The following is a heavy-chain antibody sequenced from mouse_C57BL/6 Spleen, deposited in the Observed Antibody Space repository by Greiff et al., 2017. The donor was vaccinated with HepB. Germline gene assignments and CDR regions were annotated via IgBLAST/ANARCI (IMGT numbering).Heavy chain of an antibody. Sequence: QVTLKVSGPGILQPSQTLSLTCSFSGFSLSTFGMGVGWIRQPSGKGLEWLAHIWWDDDKYYNPALKSRLTISKDTSKNQVFLKIANVDTADTATYYCARICRFITTVLATKYYFDYWGQGTTLTVSS. CDR2: IWWDDDK. CDR1: GFSLSTFGMG. CDR3: ARICRFITTVLATKYYFDY. V-gene: IGHV8-8*01. J-gene: IGHJ2*01. D-gene: IGHD1-1*01.